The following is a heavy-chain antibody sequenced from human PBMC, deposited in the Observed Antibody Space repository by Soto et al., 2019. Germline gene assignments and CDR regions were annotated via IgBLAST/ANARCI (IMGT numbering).Heavy chain of an antibody. J-gene: IGHJ1*01. CDR1: GYTFTSYY. CDR3: ARDTESNRYND. Sequence: ASVKVSCKASGYTFTSYYMHWVRQAPGQGLEWMGIINPSGGSTSYAQKFQGRVTLTTDTSASTAYMELRSLTSDDTAMYYCARDTESNRYNDWGQGTLVTVSS. D-gene: IGHD1-20*01. CDR2: INPSGGST. V-gene: IGHV1-46*01.